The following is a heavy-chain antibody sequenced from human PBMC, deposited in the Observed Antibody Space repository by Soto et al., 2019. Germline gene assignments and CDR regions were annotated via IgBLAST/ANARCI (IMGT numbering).Heavy chain of an antibody. J-gene: IGHJ6*02. Sequence: SETLSLTCAVSGGSISSGGYSWSWIRQPPGKGLEWIGYIYHSGSTYYNPSLKSRVTISVDRSKNQFSLKLSSVTAADTAVYYCARGGRPRGYYYYGMDVWGQGTTVTVSS. CDR1: GGSISSGGYS. D-gene: IGHD3-16*01. V-gene: IGHV4-30-2*01. CDR2: IYHSGST. CDR3: ARGGRPRGYYYYGMDV.